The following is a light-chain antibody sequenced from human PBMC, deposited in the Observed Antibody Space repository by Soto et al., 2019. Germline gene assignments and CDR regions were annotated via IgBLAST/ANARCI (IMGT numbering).Light chain of an antibody. CDR2: DAS. Sequence: EIVLTQSPATLSLSPGERATLSCRASQSVDTFLAWYQQKPGQAPRLLIYDASTRATGIPARFSGSESGTDFTLTITSQEPDDFAVYFCQHRRNLPLTFGGGTKVEIK. CDR1: QSVDTF. V-gene: IGKV3-11*01. CDR3: QHRRNLPLT. J-gene: IGKJ4*01.